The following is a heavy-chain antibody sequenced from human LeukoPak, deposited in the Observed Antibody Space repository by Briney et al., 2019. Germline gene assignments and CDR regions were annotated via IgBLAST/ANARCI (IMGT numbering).Heavy chain of an antibody. CDR1: GYTFTSYY. D-gene: IGHD2-2*03. Sequence: ASVKVSCKASGYTFTSYYMHWVRQAPGQGLEWMGIINPSGGSTSYAQKFQGRVTMTRDTSISTAYMELSRLRSDDTAVYYCAREWQWPPVGYSGFDPWGQGTLVTVSS. CDR3: AREWQWPPVGYSGFDP. J-gene: IGHJ5*02. V-gene: IGHV1-46*01. CDR2: INPSGGST.